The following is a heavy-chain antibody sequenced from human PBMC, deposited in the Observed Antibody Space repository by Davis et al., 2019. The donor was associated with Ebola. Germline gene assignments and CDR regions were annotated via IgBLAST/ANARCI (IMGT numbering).Heavy chain of an antibody. Sequence: RGSLTLSCAASRFTFSSYSMNWVRQAPGKGLEWVSSISSSSSYIYYADSVKVRFTISRDNSKHPLYLQMNSLRAEDTSMYYCARGYDFWNDYWGQGTLVTVSS. CDR3: ARGYDFWNDY. D-gene: IGHD3-3*01. CDR1: RFTFSSYS. CDR2: ISSSSSYI. V-gene: IGHV3-21*01. J-gene: IGHJ4*02.